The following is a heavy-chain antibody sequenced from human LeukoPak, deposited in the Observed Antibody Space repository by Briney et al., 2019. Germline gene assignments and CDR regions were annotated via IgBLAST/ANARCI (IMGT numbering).Heavy chain of an antibody. CDR3: AKVSYDGSGYYYREYFQR. CDR2: ISGSGGST. Sequence: GGSLRLSCAASGFTFSSYAMSWVRQAPGKGLEWVSAISGSGGSTYYADSVKGRFTISRDNSKNTLYLQMNSLRAEDTAVYYCAKVSYDGSGYYYREYFQRWGQGTLVTVSS. V-gene: IGHV3-23*01. J-gene: IGHJ1*01. CDR1: GFTFSSYA. D-gene: IGHD3-22*01.